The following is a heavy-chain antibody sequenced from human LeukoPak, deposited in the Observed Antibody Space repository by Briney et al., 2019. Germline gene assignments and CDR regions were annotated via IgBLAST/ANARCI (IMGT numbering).Heavy chain of an antibody. Sequence: ASVKVSCKASGGTFSSYAISWVRQAPGQGLEWMGRIIPIFGTANYAQKFQGRVTITTDESTSTAYMELSSLRSEDTAVYYCARGGGIAAAGIRFDPWGQGTLVTVSS. CDR3: ARGGGIAAAGIRFDP. CDR2: IIPIFGTA. J-gene: IGHJ5*02. CDR1: GGTFSSYA. V-gene: IGHV1-69*05. D-gene: IGHD6-13*01.